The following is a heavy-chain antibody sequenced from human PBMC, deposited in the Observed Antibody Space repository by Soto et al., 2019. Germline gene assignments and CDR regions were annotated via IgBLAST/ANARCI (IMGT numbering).Heavy chain of an antibody. J-gene: IGHJ6*02. Sequence: QVQLQESGPGLVKPSQTLSLTCQVSGASISSGGYYWSWIRQHPGKGLEWVGYIYNSGPTYYNPPFKCRGTISVDTSKNQFSLKMAAVSAADTAVYYCARDGAVPYGMDVWGHGTTVTVSS. CDR1: GASISSGGYY. D-gene: IGHD3-16*01. V-gene: IGHV4-31*03. CDR2: IYNSGPT. CDR3: ARDGAVPYGMDV.